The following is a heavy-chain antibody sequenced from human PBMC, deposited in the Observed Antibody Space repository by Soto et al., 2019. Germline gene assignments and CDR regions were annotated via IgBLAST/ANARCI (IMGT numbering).Heavy chain of an antibody. Sequence: QVQLVESGGGVVQPGGSLRLSCAASGFSFSNYAMNWVRQGPGKGLEWVALISYEGSAQYYADSVKGRFTISRDNSRNTLYLQMNSLRVEDTALYYCTKAGWSSSGWSDYWGQGTLVTVPS. J-gene: IGHJ4*02. CDR3: TKAGWSSSGWSDY. CDR1: GFSFSNYA. D-gene: IGHD6-19*01. V-gene: IGHV3-30*18. CDR2: ISYEGSAQ.